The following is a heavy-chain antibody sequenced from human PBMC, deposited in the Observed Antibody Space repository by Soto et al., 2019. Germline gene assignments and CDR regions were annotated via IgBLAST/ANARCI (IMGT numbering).Heavy chain of an antibody. D-gene: IGHD5-12*01. Sequence: QVQLVQSGAQVKKPGASVKVSCKASGYTFDNYGMHWVRQAPGRRLEWMGWINAGNGYTKYSQSFQGRVTITRDTSASTVHMDLSSVRSEDTAVYYCARVQYSGYDFKRAFDIWGQGTMVTVSS. CDR1: GYTFDNYG. CDR2: INAGNGYT. J-gene: IGHJ3*02. CDR3: ARVQYSGYDFKRAFDI. V-gene: IGHV1-3*01.